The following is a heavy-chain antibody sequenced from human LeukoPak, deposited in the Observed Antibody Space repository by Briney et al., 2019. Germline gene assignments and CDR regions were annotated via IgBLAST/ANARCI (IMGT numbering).Heavy chain of an antibody. Sequence: SETLSLTCTVSGGSISSSSYYWGSIRQPPGKGLDWIGSIYYSGSTYYNPSLKSRVTISVDTSKNQFSLKLSSVTAADTAVYYCARPQYSSSSAWFDPWGQGTLVTVSS. V-gene: IGHV4-39*01. CDR2: IYYSGST. CDR1: GGSISSSSYY. CDR3: ARPQYSSSSAWFDP. D-gene: IGHD6-6*01. J-gene: IGHJ5*02.